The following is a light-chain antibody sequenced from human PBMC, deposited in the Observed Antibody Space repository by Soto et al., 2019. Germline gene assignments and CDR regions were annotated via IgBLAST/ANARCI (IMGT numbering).Light chain of an antibody. CDR3: QQLKSYPLI. J-gene: IGKJ4*01. CDR2: HAS. CDR1: QAIGNY. V-gene: IGKV1-9*01. Sequence: DIPLTQSPSFLSASVGDRVSITCRASQAIGNYLVWYQEKPGKAPKLLIYHASALQSGVPSRFSGSVSGTVSTLTISGLQPEDIATYYCQQLKSYPLIFGGGTKVEIK.